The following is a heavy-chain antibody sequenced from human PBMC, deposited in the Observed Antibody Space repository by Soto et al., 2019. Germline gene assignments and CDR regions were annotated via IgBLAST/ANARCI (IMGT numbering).Heavy chain of an antibody. J-gene: IGHJ3*02. D-gene: IGHD3-22*01. Sequence: GGSLRLSCAASGFTFSRYWMSWVRQAPGKGLEWVANIKEDGSQKWYVDSVKGRFTISRDNAKNSLYLQINSLRAEDTAVYYCARGDYYDSSGPFSDAFDIWGQGTMVTVS. CDR1: GFTFSRYW. CDR2: IKEDGSQK. V-gene: IGHV3-7*04. CDR3: ARGDYYDSSGPFSDAFDI.